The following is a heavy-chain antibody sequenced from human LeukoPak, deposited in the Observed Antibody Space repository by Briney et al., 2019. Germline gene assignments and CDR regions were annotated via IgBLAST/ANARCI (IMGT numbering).Heavy chain of an antibody. D-gene: IGHD3-22*01. CDR3: ARGRRDSSGYYYVY. CDR2: INPNSGGT. V-gene: IGHV1-2*02. CDR1: GYTFTGYY. Sequence: ASVKVSCKASGYTFTGYYMHWVRQAPGQGLEWMGWINPNSGGTNYAQKFQGRVTMTRDTSISTAYMELSGLRSDDTAVYYCARGRRDSSGYYYVYWGQGTLVTVSS. J-gene: IGHJ4*02.